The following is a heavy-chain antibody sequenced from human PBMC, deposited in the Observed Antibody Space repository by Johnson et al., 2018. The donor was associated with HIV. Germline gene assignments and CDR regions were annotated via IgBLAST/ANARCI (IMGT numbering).Heavy chain of an antibody. CDR3: AKDLGDVWSGYYFDI. J-gene: IGHJ3*02. D-gene: IGHD3-3*01. CDR1: GFTFSSYG. CDR2: IRYDGSNK. Sequence: QVQLVESGGGVVQPGGSLRLSCAASGFTFSSYGMHWVRQAPGKGLEWVAFIRYDGSNKYYADSVKGRFTISRDNSKNTLYLQMNSLRAEDTAVYYCAKDLGDVWSGYYFDIWGQGTMVTVSS. V-gene: IGHV3-30*02.